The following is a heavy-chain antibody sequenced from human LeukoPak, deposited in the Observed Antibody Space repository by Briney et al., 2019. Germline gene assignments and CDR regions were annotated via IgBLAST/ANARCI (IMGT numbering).Heavy chain of an antibody. D-gene: IGHD6-13*01. V-gene: IGHV3-48*03. CDR2: ISSSGSTI. J-gene: IGHJ4*02. CDR3: ARGSSRDSSTFVDFDY. Sequence: GGSLRLSCAASGFTFSSYEMNWVCQAPGKGLEWVSYISSSGSTIYYADSVKGRFTISRDNAKNSLYLQMNSLRAEDTAVYYCARGSSRDSSTFVDFDYWGQGTLVTVSS. CDR1: GFTFSSYE.